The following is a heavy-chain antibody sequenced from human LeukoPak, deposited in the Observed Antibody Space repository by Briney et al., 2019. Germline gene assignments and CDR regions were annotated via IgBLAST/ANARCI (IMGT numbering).Heavy chain of an antibody. J-gene: IGHJ4*02. CDR1: GGSFSGYY. Sequence: SETLSLTCAVYGGSFSGYYWSWIRQPPGKGLEWIGEINHSGSTNYNPSLKSRVTISVDTSKNQFSLKLSSVTAADTAVYYCARGNYYDILTGYHSLFDYWGQGTLVTVSS. D-gene: IGHD3-9*01. V-gene: IGHV4-34*01. CDR2: INHSGST. CDR3: ARGNYYDILTGYHSLFDY.